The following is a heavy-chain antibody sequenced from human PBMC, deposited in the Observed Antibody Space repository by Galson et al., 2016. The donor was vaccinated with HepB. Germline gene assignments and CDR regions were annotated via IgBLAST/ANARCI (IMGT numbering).Heavy chain of an antibody. Sequence: SVKVSCKASGYTFSTYGISWVRQAPGQGLEWMGWISAKNGNTRYAQKPQDRVTMTTDTSTSTAYMELRSLRSDDTAMYYCARESMPGPWGDYWGQGTLVTVSS. V-gene: IGHV1-18*01. J-gene: IGHJ4*02. D-gene: IGHD7-27*01. CDR1: GYTFSTYG. CDR2: ISAKNGNT. CDR3: ARESMPGPWGDY.